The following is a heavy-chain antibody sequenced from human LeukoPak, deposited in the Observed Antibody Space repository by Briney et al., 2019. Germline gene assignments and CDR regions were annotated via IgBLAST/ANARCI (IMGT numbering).Heavy chain of an antibody. V-gene: IGHV3-30*04. CDR1: GFTFTTYA. D-gene: IGHD2-8*02. Sequence: HPGGSLRLSCAASGFTFTTYAMHWVRQAPGKGLEWVAVISYDGSNKYYADSVKGRFTISRDNSKNTLYLQMNSLRAEDTAVYYCARNEAGGVGQKWYYYYMDVWGKGTTVTVSS. J-gene: IGHJ6*03. CDR3: ARNEAGGVGQKWYYYYMDV. CDR2: ISYDGSNK.